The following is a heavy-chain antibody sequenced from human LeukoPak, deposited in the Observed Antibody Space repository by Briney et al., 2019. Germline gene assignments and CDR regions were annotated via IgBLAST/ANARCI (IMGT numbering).Heavy chain of an antibody. D-gene: IGHD3-10*01. CDR3: AKAPDYYGSGSYYKTRYYYYYMDV. CDR2: IRYDGSNK. J-gene: IGHJ6*03. Sequence: QPGGSLRLSCAASGFTFSSYGIHWVRQAPGKGLEWVAFIRYDGSNKYYADSVKGRFTTSRDNSKNTLYLQMNSLRAEDTAVYYCAKAPDYYGSGSYYKTRYYYYYMDVWGKGTTVTVSS. V-gene: IGHV3-30*02. CDR1: GFTFSSYG.